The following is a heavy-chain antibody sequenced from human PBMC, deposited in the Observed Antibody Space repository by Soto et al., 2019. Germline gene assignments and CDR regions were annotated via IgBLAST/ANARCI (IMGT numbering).Heavy chain of an antibody. CDR2: IYYTGST. Sequence: PSESLCLTCSVSGDSINNYEYYWTWIRQPPGEGLEWIGHIYYTGSTSYNPSLESRISISLDTSRNQFSLKVNSVSAADTAVYYCARDRSNSPDFVDSCGQRPLVT. CDR3: ARDRSNSPDFVDS. V-gene: IGHV4-30-4*01. J-gene: IGHJ4*02. D-gene: IGHD1-1*01. CDR1: GDSINNYEYY.